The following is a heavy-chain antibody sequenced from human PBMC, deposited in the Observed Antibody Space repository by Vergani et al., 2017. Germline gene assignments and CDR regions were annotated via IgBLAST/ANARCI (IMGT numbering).Heavy chain of an antibody. J-gene: IGHJ6*02. CDR2: INPNSGGT. CDR3: ARGPVVAATDYYSYYGMDV. V-gene: IGHV1-2*04. CDR1: GYTFTGYY. Sequence: QVQLVQSGAEVKKPGASVKVSCKASGYTFTGYYMHWVRPAPGQGLEWMGWINPNSGGTNYAQTFQGWVTMTRDTSISTADMELLRLRSDDTAVYYCARGPVVAATDYYSYYGMDVWGQGTTVTVSS. D-gene: IGHD2-15*01.